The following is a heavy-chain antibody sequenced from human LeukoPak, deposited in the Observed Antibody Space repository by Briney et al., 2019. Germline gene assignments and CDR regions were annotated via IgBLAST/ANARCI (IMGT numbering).Heavy chain of an antibody. D-gene: IGHD6-13*01. J-gene: IGHJ5*02. Sequence: GRSLRLSCAASGFTFSSYGMHWVRQAPGKGLEWVSVIYSGGSTYYADSVKGRFTISRDNSKNTLYLQMNSLRAEDTAVYYCARFIAAAGTNWFDPWGQGTLVTVSS. V-gene: IGHV3-53*01. CDR2: IYSGGST. CDR3: ARFIAAAGTNWFDP. CDR1: GFTFSSYG.